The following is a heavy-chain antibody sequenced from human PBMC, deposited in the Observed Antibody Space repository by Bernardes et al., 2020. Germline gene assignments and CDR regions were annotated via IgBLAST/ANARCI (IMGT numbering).Heavy chain of an antibody. J-gene: IGHJ6*03. Sequence: GSLRLSCAASGFTFSSYSMNWVRQAPGKGLEWVSYISSSSSTIYYADSVKGRFTISRDNAKNSLYLQMNSLRAEDTAVYYCARDSYDFWSGYSPYHYYYYYMDVWGKGTTVTVSS. D-gene: IGHD3-3*01. CDR1: GFTFSSYS. CDR2: ISSSSSTI. V-gene: IGHV3-48*01. CDR3: ARDSYDFWSGYSPYHYYYYYMDV.